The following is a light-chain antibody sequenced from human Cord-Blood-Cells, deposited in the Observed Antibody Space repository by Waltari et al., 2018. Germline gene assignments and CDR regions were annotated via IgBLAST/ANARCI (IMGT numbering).Light chain of an antibody. V-gene: IGKV1-39*01. Sequence: DIQMTQSPSSLAASVGDRVTITCRASQSIRRYLNWYQQNPGKAPKLLIDAAASLQSGVPARFSGSGSGTDFTLTIGSLRPEDFATYYCQQSYSTPFTFVPGTKVDIK. CDR1: QSIRRY. J-gene: IGKJ3*01. CDR3: QQSYSTPFT. CDR2: AAA.